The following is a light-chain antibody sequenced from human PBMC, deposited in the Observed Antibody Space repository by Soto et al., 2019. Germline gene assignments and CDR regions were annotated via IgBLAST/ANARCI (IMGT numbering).Light chain of an antibody. CDR1: QSINSR. V-gene: IGKV1-5*03. Sequence: DIQMTQSPSTLSASVGDRVTITGRASQSINSRLAWYQQQPGKAPKLLVYKASSSQSGVPSRFSGSGSGTEFTLTISNLQPDDFATYYCQQYTDYPCTFGQGTKLEIK. CDR2: KAS. CDR3: QQYTDYPCT. J-gene: IGKJ2*02.